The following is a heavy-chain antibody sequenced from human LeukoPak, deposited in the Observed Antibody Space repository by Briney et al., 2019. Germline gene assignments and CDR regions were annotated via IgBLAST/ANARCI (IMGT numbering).Heavy chain of an antibody. Sequence: PSETLSLTCAVYGGSFSGYYWSWIRQPPGKGLEWIGEINHSGSTNYNPSLKSRVTISVDTSKNQFSLKLSSVTAADTAVYYCARGGGSIVVVPAAVDVWGQGTTVTVSS. CDR3: ARGGGSIVVVPAAVDV. V-gene: IGHV4-34*01. CDR2: INHSGST. J-gene: IGHJ6*02. CDR1: GGSFSGYY. D-gene: IGHD2-2*01.